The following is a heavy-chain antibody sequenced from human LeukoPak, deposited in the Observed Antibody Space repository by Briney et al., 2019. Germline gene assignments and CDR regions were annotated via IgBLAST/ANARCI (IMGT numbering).Heavy chain of an antibody. CDR2: ISESGDST. J-gene: IGHJ4*02. V-gene: IGHV3-23*01. CDR3: AKQYVNC. Sequence: PGGSLRLSCAASGFSFKGYAMNWVRQVPGKGLEWVSSISESGDSTHYADSVKGRFTISRDNSLNTLYLQMNGLTAEDTAVYYCAKQYVNCWGQGTLDTVSS. CDR1: GFSFKGYA. D-gene: IGHD3-16*01.